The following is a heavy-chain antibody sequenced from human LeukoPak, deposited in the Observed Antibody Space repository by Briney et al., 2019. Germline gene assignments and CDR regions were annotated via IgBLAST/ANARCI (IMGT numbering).Heavy chain of an antibody. CDR2: ISYDGSNK. V-gene: IGHV3-30*18. CDR1: GFTFSSYG. D-gene: IGHD3-10*01. CDR3: AKGELYYYGSGSYRLDY. J-gene: IGHJ4*02. Sequence: GGSLRLSCAASGFTFSSYGTHWVRQAPGKGLEWVAVISYDGSNKYYADSVKGRFTISRDNSKNTLYLQMNSLRAEDTAVYYCAKGELYYYGSGSYRLDYWGQGTLVTVSS.